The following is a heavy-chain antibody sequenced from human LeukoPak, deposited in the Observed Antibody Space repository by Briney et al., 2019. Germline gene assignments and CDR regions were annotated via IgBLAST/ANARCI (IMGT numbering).Heavy chain of an antibody. V-gene: IGHV3-23*01. CDR3: ARDRAMGALDY. CDR2: ISGSGGTI. Sequence: GGSLRLSCAASGFTFSSYGMSWVRQAPGKGLEWVSSISGSGGTIYYADSVKGRFTMSRDNSKNALYLQMNSLRAEDTAVYYCARDRAMGALDYWGQGTLVTVSS. D-gene: IGHD3-16*01. CDR1: GFTFSSYG. J-gene: IGHJ4*02.